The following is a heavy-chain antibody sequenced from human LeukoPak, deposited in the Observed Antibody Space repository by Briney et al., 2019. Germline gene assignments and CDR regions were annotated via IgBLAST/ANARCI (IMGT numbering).Heavy chain of an antibody. CDR1: GGSISSYY. D-gene: IGHD2-2*01. Sequence: SETLSLTCTVSGGSISSYYWSWIRQPPGKGLEWIGHIYYSGSTNYNPSLKSRVTISVDTPKNQFSLKLSTVTAADTAVYYCAGGGYCSSTSCCLGMLFDYWGQGSLVTVSS. J-gene: IGHJ4*02. V-gene: IGHV4-59*01. CDR2: IYYSGST. CDR3: AGGGYCSSTSCCLGMLFDY.